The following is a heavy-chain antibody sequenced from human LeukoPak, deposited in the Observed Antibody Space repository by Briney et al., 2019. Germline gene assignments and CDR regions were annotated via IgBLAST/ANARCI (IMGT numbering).Heavy chain of an antibody. J-gene: IGHJ6*02. CDR3: ARDLHYYVAMDV. CDR2: IKQDGSEI. V-gene: IGHV3-7*05. D-gene: IGHD3-10*02. CDR1: GFNFNSYW. Sequence: GGPLRLSCAASGFNFNSYWMSWVRQAPGKGLECVANIKQDGSEIYFVDSVKGRFTISRDNAKSSLYLQMNSLRAEDTALYYCARDLHYYVAMDVWGQGTTVTVSS.